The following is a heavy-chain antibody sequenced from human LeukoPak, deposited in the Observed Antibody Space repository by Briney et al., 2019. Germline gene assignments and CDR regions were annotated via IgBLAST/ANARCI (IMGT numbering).Heavy chain of an antibody. CDR1: GFTFSSYW. J-gene: IGHJ4*02. Sequence: GGSLRLSCAASGFTFSSYWMSWVRQAPGKGLKWVANIKQDGTEKYYVDSVKGRFTISRDSAKSSLYLQMNSLRAEDTAVYYCAREGSRAIFGVVTRGYFDYWGQGTLVTVSS. V-gene: IGHV3-7*01. D-gene: IGHD3-3*01. CDR2: IKQDGTEK. CDR3: AREGSRAIFGVVTRGYFDY.